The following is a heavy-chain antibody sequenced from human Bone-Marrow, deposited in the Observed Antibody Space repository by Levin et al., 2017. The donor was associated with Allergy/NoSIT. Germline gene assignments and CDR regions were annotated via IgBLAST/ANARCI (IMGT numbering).Heavy chain of an antibody. CDR3: ARDRVVASSGTYYYYGMAV. V-gene: IGHV4-59*01. J-gene: IGHJ6*02. CDR2: IYYTGST. D-gene: IGHD2-15*01. Sequence: SETLSLTCIVSGGSISSYHWSWIRQPPGKGLEWIGYIYYTGSTDYNPSLRSRVTISIDTSKSQFSLTLTSVTAADTAVYYCARDRVVASSGTYYYYGMAVWGRGTTVTVSS. CDR1: GGSISSYH.